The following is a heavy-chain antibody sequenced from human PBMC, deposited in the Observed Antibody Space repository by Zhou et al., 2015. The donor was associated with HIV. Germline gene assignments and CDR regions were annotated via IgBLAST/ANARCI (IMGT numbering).Heavy chain of an antibody. CDR2: IRADNGDT. D-gene: IGHD3-3*01. Sequence: QVQLVQSGAEVREPGASVKVSCKASGYIFTTYAIQWVRQAPGQRPEWMGWIRADNGDTKYSQKLQGRVTFTRDTSASTAYMELSSLRSEDTAVYYCARGMPSIWSAYNWFDPWGQGTLVTVSS. J-gene: IGHJ5*02. CDR1: GYIFTTYA. V-gene: IGHV1-3*01. CDR3: ARGMPSIWSAYNWFDP.